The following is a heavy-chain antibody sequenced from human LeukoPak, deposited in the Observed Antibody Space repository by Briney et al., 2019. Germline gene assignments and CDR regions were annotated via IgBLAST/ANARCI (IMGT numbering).Heavy chain of an antibody. CDR2: IIPILGIA. CDR3: ARGDSYGGY. V-gene: IGHV1-69*04. J-gene: IGHJ4*02. Sequence: ASVKVSCKASGYSFTGYYMHWVRQAPGQGLEWMGRIIPILGIANYAQKFQGRVTITADKSTSTAYMELSSLRSEDTAVYYCARGDSYGGYWGQGTLVTVSS. CDR1: GYSFTGYY. D-gene: IGHD5-18*01.